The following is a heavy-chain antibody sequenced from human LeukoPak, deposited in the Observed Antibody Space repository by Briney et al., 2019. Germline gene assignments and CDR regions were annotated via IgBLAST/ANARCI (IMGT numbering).Heavy chain of an antibody. CDR1: GVSISSGGYY. Sequence: PSQTLSLTCTVSGVSISSGGYYWSWIRQHPGKGLEWIGYIYYSGSTYYNPSLKSRVTISVDTSKNQFSLKLSSVTAADTAVYYCARDRGGDSSGYYDYWGRGTLVTVSS. J-gene: IGHJ4*02. D-gene: IGHD3-22*01. CDR3: ARDRGGDSSGYYDY. V-gene: IGHV4-31*03. CDR2: IYYSGST.